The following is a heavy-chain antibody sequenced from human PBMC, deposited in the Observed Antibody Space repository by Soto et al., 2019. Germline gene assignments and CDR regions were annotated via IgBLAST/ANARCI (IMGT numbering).Heavy chain of an antibody. V-gene: IGHV3-30*03. CDR2: ISYDGSNK. D-gene: IGHD1-1*01. CDR3: ARASNGGVDY. J-gene: IGHJ4*02. CDR1: GFTFSSYG. Sequence: QVQLVESGGGVVQPGRSLRLSCAASGFTFSSYGMHWVRQAPGKGLEWVAVISYDGSNKYYADSVKGRFTISRDNSKNTLYLQMNSLRAEDTAVCYCARASNGGVDYWGQGTLVTVSS.